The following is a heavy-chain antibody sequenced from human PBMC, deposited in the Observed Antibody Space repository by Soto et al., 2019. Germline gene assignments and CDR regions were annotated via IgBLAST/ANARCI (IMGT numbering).Heavy chain of an antibody. CDR1: GYTLTELS. CDR2: FDPEDGET. D-gene: IGHD3-10*01. CDR3: ATLSYGSGSLDY. V-gene: IGHV1-24*01. J-gene: IGHJ4*02. Sequence: ASVKVSCKVSGYTLTELSMHWVRQAPGKGLEWMGGFDPEDGETIYAQKFQGRVTMTEDTSTDTAYMELSSLRSEDTAVYYCATLSYGSGSLDYWGQGTLVTVSS.